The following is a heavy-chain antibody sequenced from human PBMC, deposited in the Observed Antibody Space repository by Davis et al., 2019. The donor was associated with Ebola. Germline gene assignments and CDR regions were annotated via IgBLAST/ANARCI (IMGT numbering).Heavy chain of an antibody. CDR1: GYTFTSYW. CDR2: IYPGDSDT. Sequence: KVSCKASGYTFTSYWIGWVRQMPGKGLEWMGIIYPGDSDTRYSPSFQGQVTISADKSISTAYLQWSSLKASDTAMYYCARRRRRGSSSWYYYYGMDVWGQGTTVTVSS. CDR3: ARRRRRGSSSWYYYYGMDV. V-gene: IGHV5-51*01. D-gene: IGHD6-13*01. J-gene: IGHJ6*02.